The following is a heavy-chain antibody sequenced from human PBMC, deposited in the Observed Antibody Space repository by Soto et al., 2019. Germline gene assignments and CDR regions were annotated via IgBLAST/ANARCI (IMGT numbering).Heavy chain of an antibody. D-gene: IGHD2-2*01. CDR1: GFTFSSYS. V-gene: IGHV3-21*01. CDR2: ISSSSSYI. CDR3: ARGRPHCSSTSCYVAYYYYYGMDV. Sequence: EVQLVESGGGLVKPGGSLRLSCAASGFTFSSYSMNWVRQAPGKGLEWVSSISSSSSYIYYADSVKGRFTISRDNAKNSLYLQMNSLRAEATAVYYCARGRPHCSSTSCYVAYYYYYGMDVWGQGTTVTVSS. J-gene: IGHJ6*02.